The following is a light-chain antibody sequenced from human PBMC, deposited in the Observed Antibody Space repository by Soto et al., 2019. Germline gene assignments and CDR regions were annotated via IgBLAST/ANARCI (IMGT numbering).Light chain of an antibody. Sequence: DIQLTQSPAFLSASVGDRVTITCRASQGIINYLAWYQQQPGKAPKLLISCASTLQSGGSSRFSGSGSGTAFTLTISSLQPEDFATYYCQQVNTYPLTFGGGTKVEIK. CDR1: QGIINY. CDR2: CAS. CDR3: QQVNTYPLT. V-gene: IGKV1-9*01. J-gene: IGKJ4*02.